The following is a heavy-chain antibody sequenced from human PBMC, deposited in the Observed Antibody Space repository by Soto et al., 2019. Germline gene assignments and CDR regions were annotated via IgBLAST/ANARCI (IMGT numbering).Heavy chain of an antibody. V-gene: IGHV4-30-4*01. CDR2: IYDSGSS. J-gene: IGHJ4*02. Sequence: SETLSLTCTVSGGSVSSGDYFWSWIRQPPGKGLEWIGYIYDSGSSYYNPSLKSRVTMSVDTSKNQFSLKLSSVTAADSAMYYCAREKGYISGPKNFDSWGQGTLVTVSS. D-gene: IGHD5-12*01. CDR3: AREKGYISGPKNFDS. CDR1: GGSVSSGDYF.